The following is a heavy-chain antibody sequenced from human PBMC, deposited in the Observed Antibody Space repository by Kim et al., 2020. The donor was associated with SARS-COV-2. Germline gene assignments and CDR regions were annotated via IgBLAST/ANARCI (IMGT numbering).Heavy chain of an antibody. V-gene: IGHV1-69*13. Sequence: SVKVSCKASGGTFSSYAISWVRQAPGQGLEWMGGIIPIFGTANYAQKFQGRVTITADESTSTAYMELSSLRSEDTAVYYCARGLRMATITVYWGQGTLVTVSS. CDR3: ARGLRMATITVY. CDR2: IIPIFGTA. D-gene: IGHD5-12*01. J-gene: IGHJ4*02. CDR1: GGTFSSYA.